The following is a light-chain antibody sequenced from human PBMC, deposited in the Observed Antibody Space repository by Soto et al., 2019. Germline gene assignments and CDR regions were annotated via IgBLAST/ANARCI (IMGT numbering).Light chain of an antibody. J-gene: IGLJ2*01. CDR2: DVT. CDR3: CSYSGSYTFVV. CDR1: NSDVGGYNY. Sequence: QSALTQPRSVSGSPGQSVTISCTGTNSDVGGYNYVSWYQQHPGKAPKLMIYDVTKRPSGVPDRFSGSKSGNTASLTISGLQAADEADYYCCSYSGSYTFVVFGRGTKLTVL. V-gene: IGLV2-11*01.